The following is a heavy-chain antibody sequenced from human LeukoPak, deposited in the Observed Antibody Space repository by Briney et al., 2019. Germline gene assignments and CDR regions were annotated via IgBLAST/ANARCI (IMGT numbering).Heavy chain of an antibody. J-gene: IGHJ4*02. Sequence: PGGSLRLTCAASGFTFSSYAMHWVRQAPGKGLEWVAVISYDGSIKYYADSVKGRFTISRDNSKNTLYLQMNSLRAEDTAVYYCARDKYGDYSDYWGQGTLVTVSS. D-gene: IGHD4-17*01. CDR1: GFTFSSYA. CDR3: ARDKYGDYSDY. CDR2: ISYDGSIK. V-gene: IGHV3-30-3*01.